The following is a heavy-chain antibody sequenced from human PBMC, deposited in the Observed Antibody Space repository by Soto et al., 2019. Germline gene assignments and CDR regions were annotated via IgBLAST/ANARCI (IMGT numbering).Heavy chain of an antibody. D-gene: IGHD5-12*01. CDR1: GGSVSSGDYF. V-gene: IGHV4-30-4*01. CDR3: AREKGYISGPKNFDS. Sequence: SETLSLTCTVSGGSVSSGDYFWSWIRQPPGKGLEWIGYIYDSGSSYYNPSLKSRVTMSVDTSKNQFSLRLRSVTAADTAMYYCAREKGYISGPKNFDSWGQGTLVTVSS. CDR2: IYDSGSS. J-gene: IGHJ4*02.